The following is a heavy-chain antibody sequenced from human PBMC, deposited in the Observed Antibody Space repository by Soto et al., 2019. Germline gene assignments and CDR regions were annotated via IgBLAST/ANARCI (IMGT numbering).Heavy chain of an antibody. CDR3: IQSRCGGDCLQSYASYYYYGMDV. CDR1: GFSLSTSGGG. J-gene: IGHJ6*02. Sequence: SGPTLVNPTQTLXLTCTFSGFSLSTSGGGXGXIRXXXXXXXXXLALIYWDDDKRYSPSLKSRLTITKDTSKNQVVLTMTNMDPVDTATYYCIQSRCGGDCLQSYASYYYYGMDVWGQGTTVTSP. V-gene: IGHV2-5*02. CDR2: IYWDDDK. D-gene: IGHD2-21*02.